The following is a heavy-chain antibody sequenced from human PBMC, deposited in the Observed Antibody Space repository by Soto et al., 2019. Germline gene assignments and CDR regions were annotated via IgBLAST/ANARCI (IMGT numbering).Heavy chain of an antibody. CDR1: GFRFSSYA. CDR2: ISGSGGST. Sequence: GGSLRLSCAASGFRFSSYAMTLVRQAPGKGLEWVSAISGSGGSTYYADSVKGRFTISRDNSKNTLYLQMNSLRAEDTAIYYCAAATHLRVFDYWGQGTLVTVSS. CDR3: AAATHLRVFDY. J-gene: IGHJ4*02. V-gene: IGHV3-23*01.